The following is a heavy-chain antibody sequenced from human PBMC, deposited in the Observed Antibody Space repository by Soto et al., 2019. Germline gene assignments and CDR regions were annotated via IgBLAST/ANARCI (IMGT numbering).Heavy chain of an antibody. CDR1: RFAFSKST. J-gene: IGHJ6*02. D-gene: IGHD3-22*01. V-gene: IGHV1-69*13. CDR2: IIPIFGTA. Sequence: SVKVSCKASRFAFSKSTVTWVRQAPGLGLEWVGGIIPIFGTANYAQKFQGRVTITADESTSTSYMEVNNLRSEDTAVYYCAKVRDSSPMGYYYGMDVWGQGTTVTVSS. CDR3: AKVRDSSPMGYYYGMDV.